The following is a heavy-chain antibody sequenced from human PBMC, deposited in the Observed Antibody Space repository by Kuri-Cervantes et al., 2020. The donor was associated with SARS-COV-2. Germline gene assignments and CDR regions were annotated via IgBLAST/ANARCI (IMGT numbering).Heavy chain of an antibody. V-gene: IGHV3-23*01. Sequence: ETLSLTCAASGFTFSSYAMSWARQAPGKGLEWVSAISGSGGSTYYADSVKGRFTISRDNSKNTLYLQMNSLRAEDTAVYYCAKRVSVLYDAFDIWGQGTTVTVSS. D-gene: IGHD6-6*01. CDR2: ISGSGGST. CDR1: GFTFSSYA. CDR3: AKRVSVLYDAFDI. J-gene: IGHJ3*02.